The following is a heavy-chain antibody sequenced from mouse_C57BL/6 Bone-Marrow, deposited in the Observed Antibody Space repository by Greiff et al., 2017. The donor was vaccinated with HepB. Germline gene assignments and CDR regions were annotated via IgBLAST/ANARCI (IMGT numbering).Heavy chain of an antibody. CDR1: GYTFTSYW. V-gene: IGHV1-50*01. J-gene: IGHJ2*01. CDR3: AREGNYFDY. CDR2: IDPSDSYT. Sequence: QVQLQQPGAELVKPGASVKLSCKASGYTFTSYWMQWVKQRPGQGLEWIGEIDPSDSYTNYNQKFKGKATLTVDTSSSTAYMQLSSLTSEDSAVYYCAREGNYFDYWGRGTALTVSS.